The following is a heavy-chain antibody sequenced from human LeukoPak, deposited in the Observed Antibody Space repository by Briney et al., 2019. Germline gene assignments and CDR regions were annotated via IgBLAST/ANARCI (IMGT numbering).Heavy chain of an antibody. Sequence: GGSLRLSCAASGFTFSSYAMSWVRQAPGKGLEWVSAISGSGGSTYYADSVMGRFTISRDNSKNTLYLQMNSLRAEDTAVYYCASFDPTVTTGRPLFDPWGQGTLVTVSS. D-gene: IGHD4-17*01. CDR2: ISGSGGST. CDR3: ASFDPTVTTGRPLFDP. CDR1: GFTFSSYA. J-gene: IGHJ5*02. V-gene: IGHV3-23*01.